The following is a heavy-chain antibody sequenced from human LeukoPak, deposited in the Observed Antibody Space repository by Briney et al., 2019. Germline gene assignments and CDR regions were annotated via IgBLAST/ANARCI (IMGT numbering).Heavy chain of an antibody. CDR2: IKQDGSEK. J-gene: IGHJ4*02. V-gene: IGHV3-7*01. CDR3: AREMKVRQRGPPSDY. D-gene: IGHD1-1*01. Sequence: PGGSLRLSCAASGFTFSSYWMSWVRQAPGKGLEWVANIKQDGSEKYYVDSVKGRFTISRDNAKNSLYLQMNSLRAEDTAVYYCAREMKVRQRGPPSDYWGQGTLVTVSS. CDR1: GFTFSSYW.